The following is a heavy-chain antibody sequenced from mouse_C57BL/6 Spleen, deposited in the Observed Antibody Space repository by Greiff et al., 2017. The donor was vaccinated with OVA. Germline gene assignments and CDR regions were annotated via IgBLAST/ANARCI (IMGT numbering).Heavy chain of an antibody. J-gene: IGHJ4*01. CDR2: ISSGSSTI. V-gene: IGHV5-17*01. CDR3: ARPRERDAMDY. Sequence: EVQLVESGGGLVKPGGSLKLSCAASGFTFSDYGMHWVRQAPEKGLEWVAYISSGSSTIYYADTVKGRFTISRDNAKNTLFLQRTSLRSEDTAMYYCARPRERDAMDYWGQGTSVTVSS. CDR1: GFTFSDYG.